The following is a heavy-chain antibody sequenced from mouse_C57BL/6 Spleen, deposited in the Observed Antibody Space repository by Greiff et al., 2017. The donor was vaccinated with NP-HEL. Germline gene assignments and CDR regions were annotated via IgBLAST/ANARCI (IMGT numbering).Heavy chain of an antibody. J-gene: IGHJ4*01. V-gene: IGHV1-54*01. CDR3: ARKRSTVVGAMDY. CDR2: INPGSGGT. Sequence: VQLQQSGAELVRPGTSVKVSCKASGYAFTNYLIEWVKQRPGQGLEWIGVINPGSGGTNYNEKFKGKATLTADKSSSTAYMQLSSLTSEDSAVYFCARKRSTVVGAMDYWGQGTSVTVSS. CDR1: GYAFTNYL. D-gene: IGHD1-1*01.